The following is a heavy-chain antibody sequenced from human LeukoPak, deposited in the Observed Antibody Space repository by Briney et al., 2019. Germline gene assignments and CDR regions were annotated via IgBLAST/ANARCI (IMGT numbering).Heavy chain of an antibody. CDR2: ISYDGARK. D-gene: IGHD1-26*01. V-gene: IGHV3-30*14. J-gene: IGHJ2*01. Sequence: PGRALRLSCEGSGFTFRSYGMHWVRQAPGEGLEWVVVISYDGARKYYADSVKGRFTISRDNSKNTLSLQMNNLTPEDTAVYSCARSDYLYWYFDLWGRGTLVTVSS. CDR1: GFTFRSYG. CDR3: ARSDYLYWYFDL.